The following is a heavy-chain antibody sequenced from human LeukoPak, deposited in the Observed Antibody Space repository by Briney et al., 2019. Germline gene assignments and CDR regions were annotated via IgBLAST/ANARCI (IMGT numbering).Heavy chain of an antibody. CDR3: ARGPPTDYYDSSGFYYVFDY. CDR2: INHSGST. CDR1: GGSFSGYY. J-gene: IGHJ4*02. V-gene: IGHV4-34*01. D-gene: IGHD3-22*01. Sequence: KPSETLSLTCAVYGGSFSGYYWSWIRQPPGKGLEWIGEINHSGSTNYNPSLKSRVTISVDTSKNQFSLKLGSVTAADTAVYFCARGPPTDYYDSSGFYYVFDYWGQGTLVTVSS.